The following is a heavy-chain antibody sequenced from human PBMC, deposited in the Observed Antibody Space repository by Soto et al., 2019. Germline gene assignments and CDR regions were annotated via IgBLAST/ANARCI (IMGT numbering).Heavy chain of an antibody. Sequence: GGSLRLSCAASGFTFSSYSMNWVRQAPGKGLEWVSSISSSSSYIYYADSVKGRFTISRDNAKNTLYLQMNSLRAEDTAVYYCAKDPPYYYDSSGYYGYWGQGTLVTVSS. CDR1: GFTFSSYS. CDR3: AKDPPYYYDSSGYYGY. CDR2: ISSSSSYI. D-gene: IGHD3-22*01. V-gene: IGHV3-21*04. J-gene: IGHJ4*02.